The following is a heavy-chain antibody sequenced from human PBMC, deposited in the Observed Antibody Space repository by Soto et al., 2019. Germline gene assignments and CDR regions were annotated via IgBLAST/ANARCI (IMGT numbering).Heavy chain of an antibody. J-gene: IGHJ5*01. Sequence: QVQLVQSGGGGVQPGGSLRLSCAASGFTFSSYAIHWVRQAPGKGLEWVADVSFDGSHKTYAVPVRGRFTISRDNSKKTVYLQMNSLRAEDTALYSCAKLGDAVSGYFDFWGQGTQVAVSS. V-gene: IGHV3-30*18. CDR1: GFTFSSYA. D-gene: IGHD3-3*01. CDR3: AKLGDAVSGYFDF. CDR2: VSFDGSHK.